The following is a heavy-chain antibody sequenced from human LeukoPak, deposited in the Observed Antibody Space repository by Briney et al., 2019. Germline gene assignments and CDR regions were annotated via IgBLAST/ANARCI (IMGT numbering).Heavy chain of an antibody. J-gene: IGHJ4*02. CDR2: IYPGDSDT. D-gene: IGHD3-9*01. CDR3: ARLSYYDILTGYYPHFDY. Sequence: GESLKISCQGSGYSFTTDWVGWVRQMPGKGLEWMGSIYPGDSDTTCSPSFQGQVTISADKSISTAYLQWSSLKASDTAMYYCARLSYYDILTGYYPHFDYWGQGTLVTVSS. V-gene: IGHV5-51*01. CDR1: GYSFTTDW.